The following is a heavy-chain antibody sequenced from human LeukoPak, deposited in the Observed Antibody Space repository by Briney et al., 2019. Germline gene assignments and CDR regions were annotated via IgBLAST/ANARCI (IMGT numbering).Heavy chain of an antibody. CDR3: ARSTADYDILTGYYPLRWFDY. D-gene: IGHD3-9*01. J-gene: IGHJ4*02. V-gene: IGHV4-59*01. CDR1: GGSISSYY. Sequence: SETLSLTCTVSGGSISSYYWTWIRQPPGRGLKWVGYISYGGSTNYNPSLKSRVTISVDTSTNQFSLKLSSVTAADTAVYYCARSTADYDILTGYYPLRWFDYWGQGTLVTVSS. CDR2: ISYGGST.